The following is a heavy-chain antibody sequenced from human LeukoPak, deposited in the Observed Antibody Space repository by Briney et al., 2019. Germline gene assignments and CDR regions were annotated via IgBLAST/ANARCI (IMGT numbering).Heavy chain of an antibody. D-gene: IGHD6-19*01. V-gene: IGHV3-21*01. J-gene: IGHJ4*02. CDR2: ISSSSSYI. Sequence: PGGSLRLSCAASGFPFSSYSMNWVRQAPGKGLEWVSSISSSSSYIYYADSVKGRFTISRDNAKNSLYLQMNSLRAEDTAVYYCARVGSSGWYSLDYWGQGNLVTVSS. CDR1: GFPFSSYS. CDR3: ARVGSSGWYSLDY.